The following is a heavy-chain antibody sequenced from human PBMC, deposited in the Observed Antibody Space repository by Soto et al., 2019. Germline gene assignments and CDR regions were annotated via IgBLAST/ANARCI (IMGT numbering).Heavy chain of an antibody. CDR1: GFTFSSYS. CDR2: ISSSSSYI. D-gene: IGHD2-2*02. V-gene: IGHV3-21*01. CDR3: AREYTAWSLAYGLDF. Sequence: GGSLRLSCAASGFTFSSYSMNWVRQAPGKGLEWVSSISSSSSYIYYADSVKGRFTISRDNAKNSLYLQMNSLRAEDTAVYYCAREYTAWSLAYGLDFWGQGTTVTVSS. J-gene: IGHJ6*02.